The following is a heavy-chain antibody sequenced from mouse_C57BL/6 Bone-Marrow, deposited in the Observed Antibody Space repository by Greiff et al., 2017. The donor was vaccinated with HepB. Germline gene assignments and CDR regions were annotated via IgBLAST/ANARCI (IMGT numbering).Heavy chain of an antibody. Sequence: EVQLQESGAELVKPGASVKLSCTASGFNIKDYYMHWVKQRTEQGLEWIGRIDPEDGETKYAPKVQGQATITADTSSNTAYLQLSSLTSEDTAVYYCASSLVYPWYFDVWGTGTTVTVSS. CDR2: IDPEDGET. CDR3: ASSLVYPWYFDV. V-gene: IGHV14-2*01. CDR1: GFNIKDYY. J-gene: IGHJ1*03.